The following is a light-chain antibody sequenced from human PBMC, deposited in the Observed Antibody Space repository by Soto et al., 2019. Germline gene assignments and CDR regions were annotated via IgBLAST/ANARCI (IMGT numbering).Light chain of an antibody. Sequence: IALTQSPGTISLSPGERATLSCRASQSVSSDLAWYHQKPGQAPRLLIYAASTRATGIPSRFSGSGSGTEFTLTITSRQPDDFAAYYCQQYNSFSRSFGQGTKVDIK. CDR2: AAS. CDR1: QSVSSD. J-gene: IGKJ1*01. CDR3: QQYNSFSRS. V-gene: IGKV3-15*01.